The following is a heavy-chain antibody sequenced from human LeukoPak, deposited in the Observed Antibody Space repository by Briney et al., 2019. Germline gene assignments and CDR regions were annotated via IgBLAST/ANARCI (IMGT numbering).Heavy chain of an antibody. J-gene: IGHJ4*02. CDR1: GGSFSGHY. Sequence: SETLSLTCAVYGGSFSGHYWTWIRQPPGKGLEWIGEINHSGSTNYNPSLKSRVTISVDTSKNQFSLKLSSVTAADTAVYYCARARDGWTFDYWGQGTLVTVSS. CDR2: INHSGST. V-gene: IGHV4-34*01. D-gene: IGHD5-24*01. CDR3: ARARDGWTFDY.